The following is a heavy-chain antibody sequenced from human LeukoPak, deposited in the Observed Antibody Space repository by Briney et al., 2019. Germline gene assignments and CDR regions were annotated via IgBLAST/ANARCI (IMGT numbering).Heavy chain of an antibody. V-gene: IGHV3-23*01. Sequence: PGGSLRLSCAASGFTFSSYAMSWVRQAPGKGLEWVSAISGSGGSTYYADSVKGRFTISRDNSKNTLYLQMNSLRAEDTAVYYCATGEDNLTGYYYFHYWGQGTLVTVSS. J-gene: IGHJ4*02. D-gene: IGHD3-9*01. CDR1: GFTFSSYA. CDR2: ISGSGGST. CDR3: ATGEDNLTGYYYFHY.